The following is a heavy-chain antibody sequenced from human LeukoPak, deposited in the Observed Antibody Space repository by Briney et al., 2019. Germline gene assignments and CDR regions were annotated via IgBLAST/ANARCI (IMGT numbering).Heavy chain of an antibody. CDR2: IIPIFGTA. CDR3: ASSHLVYDYGDPDAFDI. J-gene: IGHJ3*02. Sequence: SMKVSCKASGGTFSSYAISWVRQAPGQGLEWMGGIIPIFGTANYAQKFQGRVTITADEFTSTAYMELSSLRSEDTAVYYCASSHLVYDYGDPDAFDIWGQGTMVTVSS. CDR1: GGTFSSYA. V-gene: IGHV1-69*01. D-gene: IGHD4-17*01.